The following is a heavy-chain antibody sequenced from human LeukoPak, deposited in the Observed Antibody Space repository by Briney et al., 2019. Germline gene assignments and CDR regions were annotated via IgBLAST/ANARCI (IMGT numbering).Heavy chain of an antibody. D-gene: IGHD1-1*01. CDR3: AKSHVTTATGTGRYFDY. CDR2: ISVGSDVI. CDR1: GFTSSSSA. J-gene: IGHJ4*02. Sequence: GGSLRLSCAASGFTSSSSAMSWVRQAPGKGLEWVSAISVGSDVIYYADSVKGRFTISRDNSKNMVYLQMDSLRAEDTAVYYCAKSHVTTATGTGRYFDYWGQGTLVTVSS. V-gene: IGHV3-23*01.